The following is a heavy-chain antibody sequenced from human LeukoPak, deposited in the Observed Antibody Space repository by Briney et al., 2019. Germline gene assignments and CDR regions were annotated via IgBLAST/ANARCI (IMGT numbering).Heavy chain of an antibody. CDR1: GYSFTSYG. CDR3: ARRVGGLRYFDS. J-gene: IGHJ4*02. CDR2: ISAYNGNT. D-gene: IGHD1-26*01. V-gene: IGHV1-18*01. Sequence: ASVKVSCKASGYSFTSYGIGWARQAPGQGLEWMGWISAYNGNTKYPQKFQGRVTMTTDTSTSTAHMELKSLRSDDTAVYYCARRVGGLRYFDSWGLGTLVTVSS.